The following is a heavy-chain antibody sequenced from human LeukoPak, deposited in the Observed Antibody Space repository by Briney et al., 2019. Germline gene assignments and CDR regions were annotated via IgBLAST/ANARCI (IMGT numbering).Heavy chain of an antibody. CDR1: GGTFSSYA. J-gene: IGHJ6*04. Sequence: ASVKVSCKASGGTFSSYAISWVRQAPGQGLEWMGRIIPIFGIANYAQKFQGRVTITADKSTSTAYMELSSLRSEDTAVYYCARSLSSTRVGVPAAPYYYGMDVWGKGTTVTVSS. V-gene: IGHV1-69*04. CDR2: IIPIFGIA. CDR3: ARSLSSTRVGVPAAPYYYGMDV. D-gene: IGHD2-2*01.